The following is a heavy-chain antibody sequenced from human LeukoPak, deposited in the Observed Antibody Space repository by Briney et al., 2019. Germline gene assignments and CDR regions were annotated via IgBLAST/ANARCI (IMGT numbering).Heavy chain of an antibody. J-gene: IGHJ6*02. CDR3: AKDLPTYYDFWSGPPGGMDV. Sequence: GGSLRLSCAASGFTFDDYAMHWVRQAPGKGLEWVSGISWNSGSIGYADSVKGRFTISRDNAKNSLYLQMNSLRAEDTALYYCAKDLPTYYDFWSGPPGGMDVWGQGTTVTVSS. D-gene: IGHD3-3*01. CDR1: GFTFDDYA. V-gene: IGHV3-9*01. CDR2: ISWNSGSI.